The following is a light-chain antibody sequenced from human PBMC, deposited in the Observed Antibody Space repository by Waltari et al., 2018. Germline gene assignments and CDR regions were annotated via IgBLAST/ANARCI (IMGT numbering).Light chain of an antibody. CDR3: ATWDDSLNGNV. J-gene: IGLJ6*01. Sequence: QSVLTQPPSASGTPGQMVTISCSGSSSNIGSNPVNWYQQLPGTAPKLLIYTNNRRPSGVPDRFSGSKAGTSASLAISGLQSEDEAHYYCATWDDSLNGNVFGSGTKVIVL. V-gene: IGLV1-44*01. CDR1: SSNIGSNP. CDR2: TNN.